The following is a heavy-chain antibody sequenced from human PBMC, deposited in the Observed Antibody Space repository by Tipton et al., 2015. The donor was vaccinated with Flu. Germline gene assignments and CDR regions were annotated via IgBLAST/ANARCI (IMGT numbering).Heavy chain of an antibody. J-gene: IGHJ6*02. D-gene: IGHD1/OR15-1a*01. V-gene: IGHV4-38-2*02. CDR1: GDSIRSDYY. Sequence: LRLSCTVSGDSIRSDYYWGWIRQPPGKGLEWIGNIFHTGTTYYNPSLKGRVTLSVDRSTNQFSLKVISVTATDTAVYYCARVRHNTAWDNNYYDMDVWGQGTLVTVSS. CDR3: ARVRHNTAWDNNYYDMDV. CDR2: IFHTGTT.